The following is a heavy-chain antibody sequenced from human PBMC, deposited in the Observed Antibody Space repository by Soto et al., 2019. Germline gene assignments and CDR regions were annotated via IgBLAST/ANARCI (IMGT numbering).Heavy chain of an antibody. Sequence: QVQLVESGGGVIQPGRSLRLSCAASGFTFSSYGMHWVRQAPGKGLEWVAVISYDGSNKYYADSVKGRFTISRDNSKNTLYLQMNSLRAEDTAVYYCAKVGSYLRFGELLPYFDYWGQGTLVTVSS. V-gene: IGHV3-30*18. CDR3: AKVGSYLRFGELLPYFDY. J-gene: IGHJ4*02. CDR2: ISYDGSNK. D-gene: IGHD3-10*01. CDR1: GFTFSSYG.